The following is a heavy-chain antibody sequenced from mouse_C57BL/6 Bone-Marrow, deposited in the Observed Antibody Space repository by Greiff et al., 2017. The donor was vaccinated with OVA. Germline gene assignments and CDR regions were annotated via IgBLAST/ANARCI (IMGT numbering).Heavy chain of an antibody. CDR2: IDPETGGT. CDR3: TRTGYYYGSSQWYFDV. D-gene: IGHD1-1*01. CDR1: GYTFTDYE. V-gene: IGHV1-15*01. Sequence: QVQLQQSGAELVRPGASVTLSCKASGYTFTDYEMHWVKQTPVHGLEWIGAIDPETGGTAYNQKFKGKAILTADKSSSTAYMELRSLTSEDSAVYYCTRTGYYYGSSQWYFDVWGTGTTVTVSS. J-gene: IGHJ1*03.